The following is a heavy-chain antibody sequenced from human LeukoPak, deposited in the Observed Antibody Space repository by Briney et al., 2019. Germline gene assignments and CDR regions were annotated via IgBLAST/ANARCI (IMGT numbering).Heavy chain of an antibody. V-gene: IGHV1-18*01. D-gene: IGHD4-11*01. CDR3: VRDLGQWQLQGIFFDY. CDR2: INTDNGNT. Sequence: GASVKVSCKASGYTFSNFQINWVRQAPGQGLEWMAWINTDNGNTNYAQKVQGRVTMTTDTSRSTAYMELRSLRSDDTAMYYCVRDLGQWQLQGIFFDYWGQGTLVTVSS. CDR1: GYTFSNFQ. J-gene: IGHJ4*02.